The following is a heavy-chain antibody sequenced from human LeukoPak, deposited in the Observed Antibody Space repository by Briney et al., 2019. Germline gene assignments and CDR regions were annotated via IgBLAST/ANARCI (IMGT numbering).Heavy chain of an antibody. V-gene: IGHV3-21*01. CDR3: ARVQWLATGYYFDY. Sequence: GGSLRLSCATSGFSFSSYAMSWVRQAPGKGLEWVSSISSSSSYIYYADSVRGRFTISRDNAKNSLYLQMNSLRADDTAVYYCARVQWLATGYYFDYWGQGTLVTVSS. CDR2: ISSSSSYI. D-gene: IGHD6-19*01. J-gene: IGHJ4*02. CDR1: GFSFSSYA.